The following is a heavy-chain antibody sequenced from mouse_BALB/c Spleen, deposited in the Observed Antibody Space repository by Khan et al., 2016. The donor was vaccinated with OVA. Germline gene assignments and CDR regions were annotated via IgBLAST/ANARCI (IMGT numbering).Heavy chain of an antibody. CDR3: TRSYGSIYFDY. CDR1: GYSFTSYW. V-gene: IGHV1-5*01. Sequence: VQLQQSGTVPARPGASVKMSCKASGYSFTSYWMHWVTQRPGQGLEWIGAFYPGSSDTRYNQMFKDRAKLTAVTSASTVYMELSSLTNEDSAVYYCTRSYGSIYFDYWGQGTTLTVSS. J-gene: IGHJ2*01. CDR2: FYPGSSDT. D-gene: IGHD2-2*01.